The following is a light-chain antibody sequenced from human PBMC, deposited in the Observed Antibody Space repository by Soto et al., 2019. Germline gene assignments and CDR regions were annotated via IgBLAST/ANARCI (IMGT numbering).Light chain of an antibody. CDR2: EVS. Sequence: QSVLTQPASVSGSPGQSITISCTGTSSDVGGYDYVSWYQHHPGKAPKLTIYEVSNRPSGVSNRFSGSKSGNTASLTISGLQAEDEADYYCCSFTSSNTHVFGTGTKVTVL. J-gene: IGLJ1*01. V-gene: IGLV2-14*01. CDR1: SSDVGGYDY. CDR3: CSFTSSNTHV.